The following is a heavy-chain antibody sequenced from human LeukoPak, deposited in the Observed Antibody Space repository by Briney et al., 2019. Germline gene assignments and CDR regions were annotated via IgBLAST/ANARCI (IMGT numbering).Heavy chain of an antibody. CDR2: ISSSSSTI. V-gene: IGHV3-48*04. CDR3: ARDEDTIFGVVILDY. CDR1: GFTFSSYS. J-gene: IGHJ4*02. D-gene: IGHD3-3*01. Sequence: PGGSLRLSCAASGFTFSSYSMNWVRQAPGKGLEWVSYISSSSSTIYYADSVKGRFTISRDNAKNSLYLQMNSLRAEDTAVYYCARDEDTIFGVVILDYWGQGTLVTVSS.